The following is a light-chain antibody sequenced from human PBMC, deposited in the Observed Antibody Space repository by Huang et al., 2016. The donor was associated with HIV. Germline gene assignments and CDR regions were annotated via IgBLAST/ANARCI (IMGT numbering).Light chain of an antibody. Sequence: EIALTQSPGTLSLSPGERATLSCRASQSVSSTHLAWYQQKPGQAPRRLIFGASNRASGIPDRFSGSGSGTDFTLTISRLEPEDFAVFYCQHYGSSLLTFGGGTKVEIK. J-gene: IGKJ4*01. V-gene: IGKV3-20*01. CDR3: QHYGSSLLT. CDR1: QSVSSTH. CDR2: GAS.